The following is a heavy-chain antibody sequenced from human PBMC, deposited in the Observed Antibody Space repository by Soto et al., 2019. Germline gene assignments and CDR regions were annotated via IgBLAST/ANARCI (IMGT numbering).Heavy chain of an antibody. CDR1: GASFSDNW. V-gene: IGHV4-34*01. D-gene: IGHD6-6*01. CDR2: VNHDGKT. J-gene: IGHJ4*02. Sequence: SETLSLTCAVYGASFSDNWWSWVRQPPGKGLEWIGEVNHDGKTNYKPSLKSRLSISVDTSKAQFSLRLTSVSAADMAVYYCASARWNYWGRGTVVTVSS. CDR3: ASARWNY.